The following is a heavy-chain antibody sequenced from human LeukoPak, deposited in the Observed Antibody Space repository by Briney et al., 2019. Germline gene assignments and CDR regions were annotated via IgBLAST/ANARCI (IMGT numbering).Heavy chain of an antibody. J-gene: IGHJ4*02. CDR3: ARPLQGSYFDY. CDR2: IYYSGST. Sequence: PSETLSLTCTVSGGSISSYYWSWIRQPPGKGLEWIGYIYYSGSTNYNPSLKSRVTISVDTSKNQFSLKLSSVTAADTAVYYCARPLQGSYFDYWGQGTLVTVSS. V-gene: IGHV4-59*08. CDR1: GGSISSYY. D-gene: IGHD2-15*01.